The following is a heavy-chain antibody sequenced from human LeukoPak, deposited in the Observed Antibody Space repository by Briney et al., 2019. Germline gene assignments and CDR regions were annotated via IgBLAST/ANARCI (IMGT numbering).Heavy chain of an antibody. Sequence: GGSLRLSCAASGFTFSSYAIHWVRQAPGKGLEWVAVISFDGTDAFYADSVKGRFTISRDNSKNTLYLQMNSLRADDTAIYYCARQSGTMVTTRFDYWGQGTLVTVSS. D-gene: IGHD4-17*01. CDR1: GFTFSSYA. CDR2: ISFDGTDA. J-gene: IGHJ4*02. CDR3: ARQSGTMVTTRFDY. V-gene: IGHV3-30*04.